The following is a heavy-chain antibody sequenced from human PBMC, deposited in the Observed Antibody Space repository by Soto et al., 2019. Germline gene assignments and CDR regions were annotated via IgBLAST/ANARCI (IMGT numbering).Heavy chain of an antibody. CDR1: DDSFSTYL. Sequence: QVQLQESGPGLVKPSETLSLTCIVSDDSFSTYLWSWIRQPPGKGLGWIGYISYSGSTNYNPSLMSRVSISVDTSKNQFSLKLSSVTAADTAVYYCARDGGIVGVSTYFDYWGQGSLVTVSS. CDR2: ISYSGST. CDR3: ARDGGIVGVSTYFDY. V-gene: IGHV4-59*01. D-gene: IGHD1-26*01. J-gene: IGHJ4*02.